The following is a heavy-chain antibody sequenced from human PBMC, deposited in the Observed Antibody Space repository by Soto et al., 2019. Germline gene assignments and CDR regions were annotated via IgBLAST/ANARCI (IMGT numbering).Heavy chain of an antibody. CDR2: IYYSVST. J-gene: IGHJ4*02. CDR3: ARETLYYDSSLGSEC. V-gene: IGHV4-31*03. Sequence: SETLSLTRTVYGGSISSGGYYWSWILHHPGKGLEWIGYIYYSVSTYYNPSIKSRVTISVDTSKNQFSLKLSSVNAADTAVYYCARETLYYDSSLGSECWGEITLVTVSS. D-gene: IGHD3-22*01. CDR1: GGSISSGGYY.